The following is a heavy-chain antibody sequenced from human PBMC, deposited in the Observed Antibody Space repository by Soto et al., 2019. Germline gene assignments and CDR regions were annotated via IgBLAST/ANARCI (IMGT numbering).Heavy chain of an antibody. CDR3: IRGGSTYYYDY. Sequence: EVQLVESGGGLVQPGGSLKLSCAASGFIFSGSAVHWVRQASGKGLEWVGRILSKAGNYATAYPASMKGRFTTSRDDSEYPAFLQMNRLKAEDTAVYYCIRGGSTYYYDYWGQGTLVAVSS. J-gene: IGHJ4*02. D-gene: IGHD3-16*01. CDR2: ILSKAGNYAT. V-gene: IGHV3-73*01. CDR1: GFIFSGSA.